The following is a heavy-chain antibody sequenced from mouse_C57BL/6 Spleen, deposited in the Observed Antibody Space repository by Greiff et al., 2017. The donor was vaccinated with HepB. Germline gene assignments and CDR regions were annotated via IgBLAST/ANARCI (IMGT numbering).Heavy chain of an antibody. J-gene: IGHJ4*01. CDR1: GYAFSSSW. CDR3: ARSSNPYAMDY. CDR2: IYPGDGDT. D-gene: IGHD2-5*01. Sequence: VQLVESGPELVKPGASVKISCKASGYAFSSSWMNWVKQRPGKGLEWIGRIYPGDGDTNYNGKFKGKATLTADKSSSTAYMQLSSLTSEDSAVYFCARSSNPYAMDYWGQGTSVTVSS. V-gene: IGHV1-82*01.